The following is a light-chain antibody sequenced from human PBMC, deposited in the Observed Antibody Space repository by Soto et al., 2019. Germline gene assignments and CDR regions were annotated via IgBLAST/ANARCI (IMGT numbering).Light chain of an antibody. CDR1: SSDVGSFYL. J-gene: IGLJ2*01. V-gene: IGLV2-23*02. CDR3: CSYAPVNTLV. CDR2: EVN. Sequence: QSVLTQPASVSGSPGQSITISCTGTSSDVGSFYLVSWYQQYPRKAPKLLIYEVNKRPSGVSNRFSGSKSGNTASLTISGLQAEDEANYYCCSYAPVNTLVFGGGTKLTV.